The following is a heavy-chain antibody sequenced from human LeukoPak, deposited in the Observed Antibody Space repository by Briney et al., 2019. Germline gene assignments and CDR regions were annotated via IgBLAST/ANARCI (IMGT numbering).Heavy chain of an antibody. V-gene: IGHV1-18*01. Sequence: GASVKVSCKASGYAFTTYGISWVRQAPGQGLEWMGWITTYNGDANYAQKLQGRVIMTRDTSTSTADMELRSLRSDDRAVYYGARGGGGLGDNWFDPWGQGTLVTVSS. D-gene: IGHD3-10*01. CDR1: GYAFTTYG. J-gene: IGHJ5*02. CDR2: ITTYNGDA. CDR3: ARGGGGLGDNWFDP.